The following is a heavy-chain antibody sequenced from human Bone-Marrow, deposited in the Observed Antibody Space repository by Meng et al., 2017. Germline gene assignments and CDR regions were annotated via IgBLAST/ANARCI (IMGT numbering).Heavy chain of an antibody. V-gene: IGHV3-30*11. Sequence: VRVVELGGGGVAPGRARGLFCPALGFTFVGYAMHWVRQAQGKGLEWVAVISYDGSNKYYADSVKGRFTISRDNSKNTLYLQMNSLRAEDTTVYYCARVHFDYWGQGTLVTVSS. CDR3: ARVHFDY. J-gene: IGHJ4*02. CDR2: ISYDGSNK. CDR1: GFTFVGYA.